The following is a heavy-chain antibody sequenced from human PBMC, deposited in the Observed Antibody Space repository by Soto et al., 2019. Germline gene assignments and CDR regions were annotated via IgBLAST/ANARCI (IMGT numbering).Heavy chain of an antibody. D-gene: IGHD2-15*01. CDR1: GFTFSSYA. J-gene: IGHJ6*03. V-gene: IGHV3-30-3*01. Sequence: GGSLRLSCAASGFTFSSYAMHWVRQAPGKGLEWVAVISYDGSNKYYADSVKGRFTISRDNSKNTLYLQMNSLRAEDTAVYYCARGGGLASVPYCSGGSCFEEPDRAYYYYYMDVWGKGTTVTVSS. CDR3: ARGGGLASVPYCSGGSCFEEPDRAYYYYYMDV. CDR2: ISYDGSNK.